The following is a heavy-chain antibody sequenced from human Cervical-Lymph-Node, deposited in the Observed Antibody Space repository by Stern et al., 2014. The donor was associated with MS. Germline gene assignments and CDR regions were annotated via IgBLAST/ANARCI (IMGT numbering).Heavy chain of an antibody. J-gene: IGHJ6*02. V-gene: IGHV1-2*06. CDR3: ATHGGSSFQMDV. CDR1: GYSFTDFN. D-gene: IGHD6-13*01. CDR2: INPHTGGA. Sequence: VQLVESGAEVKKPGASVKVSCKASGYSFTDFNTHWVRQAPGPGLEWMGRINPHTGGAKYAEKFQGRVTMTRDTSITTAYMELDRLTSDDTAVYYCATHGGSSFQMDVWGQGTTVTVSS.